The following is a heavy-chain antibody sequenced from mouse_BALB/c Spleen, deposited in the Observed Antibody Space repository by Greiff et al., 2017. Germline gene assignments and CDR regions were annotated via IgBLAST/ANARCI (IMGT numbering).Heavy chain of an antibody. CDR3: TRLDYDVYFDY. D-gene: IGHD2-4*01. Sequence: VQLQQPGAELVRPGASVKLSCKASGYTFTSYWINWVKQRPGQGLEWIGNIYPSDSYTNYNQKFKDKATLTVDKSSSTAYMQLSSPTSEDSAVYYCTRLDYDVYFDYWGQGTTLTVSS. CDR2: IYPSDSYT. CDR1: GYTFTSYW. V-gene: IGHV1-69*02. J-gene: IGHJ2*01.